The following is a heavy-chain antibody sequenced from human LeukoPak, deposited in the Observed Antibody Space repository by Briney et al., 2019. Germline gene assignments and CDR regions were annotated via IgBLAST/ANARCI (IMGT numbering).Heavy chain of an antibody. D-gene: IGHD6-6*01. Sequence: ASVTVSCKVSGYTLTELSMHWVRQAPGKGLEWMGGFDPEDGETIYAQKFQGRVTMTEDTSTDTAYMELSSLRSEDTAVYYCATSFYSSSSPLDYWGQGTLVTVSS. J-gene: IGHJ4*02. CDR1: GYTLTELS. CDR2: FDPEDGET. CDR3: ATSFYSSSSPLDY. V-gene: IGHV1-24*01.